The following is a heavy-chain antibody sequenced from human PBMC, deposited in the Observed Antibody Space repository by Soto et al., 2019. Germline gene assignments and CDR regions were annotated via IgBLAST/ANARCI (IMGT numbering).Heavy chain of an antibody. J-gene: IGHJ6*02. CDR3: AKDLPPKDFCSGYYTWYYYYGMDV. Sequence: GGSLRLSCAASGFTFSSYGMHWVRQAPVKGLEWVAVISYDGSNKYYADSVKGRFTISRDNSKNTLYLQMNSLRAEDTAVYYCAKDLPPKDFCSGYYTWYYYYGMDVWGQGTTVTVSS. CDR1: GFTFSSYG. D-gene: IGHD3-3*01. V-gene: IGHV3-30*18. CDR2: ISYDGSNK.